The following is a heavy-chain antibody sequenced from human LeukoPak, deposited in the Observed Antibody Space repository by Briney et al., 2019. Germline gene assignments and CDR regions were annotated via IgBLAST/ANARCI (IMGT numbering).Heavy chain of an antibody. D-gene: IGHD3-16*01. CDR2: IIPIFGTA. J-gene: IGHJ4*02. CDR1: GGTFSSYA. CDR3: AREVGERLPAGL. Sequence: EASVKVSCKASGGTFSSYAISWVRQAPGQGLEWMGGIIPIFGTANYAQKFQGRVTITADKSTSTAYMELSSLRSEDTAVYYCAREVGERLPAGLWGQGTLVTVSS. V-gene: IGHV1-69*06.